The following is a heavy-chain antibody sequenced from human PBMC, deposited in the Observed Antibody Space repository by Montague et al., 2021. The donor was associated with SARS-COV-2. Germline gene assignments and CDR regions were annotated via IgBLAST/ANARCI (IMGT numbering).Heavy chain of an antibody. J-gene: IGHJ2*01. CDR2: INHSGST. CDR3: ARGPPPITMVVVVFAGAGWYFDL. V-gene: IGHV4-34*01. Sequence: SETLSLTCAVYGGSFSGYYWSWIRQPPGKGLEWIGEINHSGSTNYNPSLKSRVSISVDTSKNQFSLKLSSVTAADTAVYYCARGPPPITMVVVVFAGAGWYFDLWGRGTLVTVSS. D-gene: IGHD3-22*01. CDR1: GGSFSGYY.